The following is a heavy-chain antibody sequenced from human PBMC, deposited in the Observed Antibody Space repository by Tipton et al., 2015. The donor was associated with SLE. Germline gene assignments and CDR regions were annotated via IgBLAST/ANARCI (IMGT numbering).Heavy chain of an antibody. CDR2: IYFSGAT. Sequence: TLSLTCTVSGGSVSSYYWSWIRQPPGTGLEWIGYIYFSGATSYNPSLQSRVSISVDTSKTQVSLELSSVTAADTAMYYCARHLDYDSSQAWFDPWGQGTLITVSS. V-gene: IGHV4-59*08. CDR3: ARHLDYDSSQAWFDP. CDR1: GGSVSSYY. J-gene: IGHJ5*02. D-gene: IGHD3-22*01.